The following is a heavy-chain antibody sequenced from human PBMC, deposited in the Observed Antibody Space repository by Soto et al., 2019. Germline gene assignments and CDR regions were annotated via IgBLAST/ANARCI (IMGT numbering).Heavy chain of an antibody. CDR2: IYHGGST. V-gene: IGHV4-61*03. D-gene: IGHD3-22*01. J-gene: IGHJ5*02. Sequence: KTSETLSLTCTVSGGSVSSGSYYWSWIRQPPGKGLEWIGSIYHGGSTYYNPSLNSRVTLSIDMTNNHVSLILNSVTAADTAVYYCARVGPWVPYYYDSSPYTFENWFDPWGQGTLVTVSS. CDR1: GGSVSSGSYY. CDR3: ARVGPWVPYYYDSSPYTFENWFDP.